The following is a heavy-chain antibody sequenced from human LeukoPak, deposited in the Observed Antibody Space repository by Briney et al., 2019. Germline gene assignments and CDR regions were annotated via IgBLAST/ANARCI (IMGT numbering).Heavy chain of an antibody. D-gene: IGHD2-15*01. CDR3: ARERVVAATYFDY. CDR2: ISSSGSTI. V-gene: IGHV3-11*04. J-gene: IGHJ4*02. Sequence: PGGSLRLSCAASGFTFSDYYMSWIRQAPGKGLEWVSNISSSGSTIYYADSVKGRFTISRDNAKNSLYPQMNSLRAEDTAVYYCARERVVAATYFDYWGQGTLVTVSS. CDR1: GFTFSDYY.